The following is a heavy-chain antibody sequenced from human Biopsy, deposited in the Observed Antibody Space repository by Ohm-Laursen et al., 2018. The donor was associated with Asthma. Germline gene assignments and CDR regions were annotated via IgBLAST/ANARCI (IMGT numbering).Heavy chain of an antibody. V-gene: IGHV1-18*01. CDR1: GYTFNSAG. D-gene: IGHD3-10*01. CDR2: ISVYNGNT. Sequence: SVTVSCKTSGYTFNSAGITWVRQAPGQGLEWMGWISVYNGNTKVAQKLQDRVTMITDTSTSTAYMELRSLRPDDTAVYFCARAVDYSHYYGIDVWGQGPSVTVS. CDR3: ARAVDYSHYYGIDV. J-gene: IGHJ6*02.